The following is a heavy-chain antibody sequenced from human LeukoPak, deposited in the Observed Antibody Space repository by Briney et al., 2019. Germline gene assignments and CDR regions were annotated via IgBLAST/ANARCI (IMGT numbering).Heavy chain of an antibody. V-gene: IGHV1-69*04. Sequence: SVKVSCKASGGTFSNYAISWVRQAPGQGLEWMGRIIPILGIANYAQKFQGRVTITADKSTSTAYMELSSLRSEDTAVYYCARDVYDILTGYYYYYGMDVWGQGTTVTVSS. CDR3: ARDVYDILTGYYYYYGMDV. CDR2: IIPILGIA. J-gene: IGHJ6*02. CDR1: GGTFSNYA. D-gene: IGHD3-9*01.